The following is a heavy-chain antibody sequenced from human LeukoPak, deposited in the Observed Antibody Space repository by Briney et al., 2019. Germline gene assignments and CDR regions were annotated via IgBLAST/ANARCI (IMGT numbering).Heavy chain of an antibody. J-gene: IGHJ3*01. Sequence: SQTLSLTCTVSGGSISSGSYYWSWIRQPAGKGLEWIGRIYTSGSTNYNPSLKSRVTISVDTSKNQFSLKLSSVTAADTAVYYCARDSEDGDDAFDFWGPGTMVTVSS. D-gene: IGHD4-17*01. CDR3: ARDSEDGDDAFDF. V-gene: IGHV4-61*02. CDR1: GGSISSGSYY. CDR2: IYTSGST.